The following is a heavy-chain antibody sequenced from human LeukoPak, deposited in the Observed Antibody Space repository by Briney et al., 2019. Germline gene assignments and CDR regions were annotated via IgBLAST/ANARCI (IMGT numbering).Heavy chain of an antibody. V-gene: IGHV1-24*01. Sequence: GASVKVSFKVSGYTLTELSMHWVRQAPGKGLGWMGGFDPEDGETIYAQKFQGRVTMTEDTSTDTAYMELSSLRSEDTAVYYCATQNDFWSGYYDYWGRGTLVTVSS. CDR2: FDPEDGET. CDR3: ATQNDFWSGYYDY. CDR1: GYTLTELS. D-gene: IGHD3-3*01. J-gene: IGHJ4*02.